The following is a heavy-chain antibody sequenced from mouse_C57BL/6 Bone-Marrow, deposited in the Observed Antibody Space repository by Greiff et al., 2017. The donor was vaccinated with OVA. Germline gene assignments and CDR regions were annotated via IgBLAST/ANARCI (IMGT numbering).Heavy chain of an antibody. D-gene: IGHD2-1*01. CDR2: ISYDGSN. Sequence: EVQRVESGPGLVKPSQSLSLTCSVTGYSITSGYYWNWIRQFPGNKLEWMGYISYDGSNNYNPSLKNRISITRDTSKNQFFLKLNSVTTEDTATYYCARGNYGGDPPWFAYWGQGTLVTVSA. CDR1: GYSITSGYY. J-gene: IGHJ3*01. V-gene: IGHV3-6*01. CDR3: ARGNYGGDPPWFAY.